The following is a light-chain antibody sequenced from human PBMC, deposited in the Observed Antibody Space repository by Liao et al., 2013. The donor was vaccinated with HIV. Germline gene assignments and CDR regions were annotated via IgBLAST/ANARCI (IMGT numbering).Light chain of an antibody. CDR2: YDS. V-gene: IGLV3-21*02. CDR1: ALPKQQ. CDR3: QVWDGSSDHWV. J-gene: IGLJ3*02. Sequence: SYELTQPPSMSVSPGQTARITCSGDALPKQQVYWYQQKPGQAPVVVITYDSGRPSGIPERISGSNSGNTATLTISRVEVGDEAAYYCQVWDGSSDHWVFGGGTKLTVV.